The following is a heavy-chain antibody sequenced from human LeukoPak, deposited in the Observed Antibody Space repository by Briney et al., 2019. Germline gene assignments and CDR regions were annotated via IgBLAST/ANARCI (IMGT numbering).Heavy chain of an antibody. D-gene: IGHD2-2*02. CDR3: ARQGYCSSTSCYKGGGSYFDY. CDR2: IYHSGST. V-gene: IGHV4-38-2*01. CDR1: GYSISSGYY. J-gene: IGHJ4*02. Sequence: PSETLSLTCAVSGYSISSGYYWGWIRQPPRKGLEWIGSIYHSGSTYYNPSLKSRVTISVDTSKNQFSLKLSSVTAADTAVYYCARQGYCSSTSCYKGGGSYFDYWGQGTLVTVSS.